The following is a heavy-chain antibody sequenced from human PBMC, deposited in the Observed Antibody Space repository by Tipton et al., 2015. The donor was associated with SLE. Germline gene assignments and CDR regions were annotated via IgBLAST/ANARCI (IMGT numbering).Heavy chain of an antibody. D-gene: IGHD3-10*01. J-gene: IGHJ3*02. CDR2: FDPKDGQT. CDR3: ATGLFVNYGSGSYSPLDM. V-gene: IGHV1-24*01. CDR1: GYTVSEVA. Sequence: QLVQSGAEVKKPGASVKVSCRISGYTVSEVAMHWVRQAPGKGLEWVGGFDPKDGQTKYAQNFQGRVTLTEDTSADTAYMVLSSLRFEDTAVYFCATGLFVNYGSGSYSPLDMWGQGTVITVSS.